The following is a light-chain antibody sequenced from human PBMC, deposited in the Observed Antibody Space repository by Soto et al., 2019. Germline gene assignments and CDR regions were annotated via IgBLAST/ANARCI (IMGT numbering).Light chain of an antibody. CDR2: AAS. CDR1: QSVSSN. CDR3: QQYNNWPPLT. V-gene: IGKV3-15*01. J-gene: IGKJ4*01. Sequence: EIVMTQSPATLSVSPGEGATLSCRASQSVSSNLAWYQQKPGQAPRLLIYAASTRATGIPARFRGSGSGTEFTLTITSLQSEDFAVYYSQQYNNWPPLTFGGGTKVEIK.